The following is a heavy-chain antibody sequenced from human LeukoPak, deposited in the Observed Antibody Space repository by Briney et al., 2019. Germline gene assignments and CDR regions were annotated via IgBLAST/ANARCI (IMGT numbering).Heavy chain of an antibody. CDR3: ATTPYYYDSSGRPPPYYFDY. J-gene: IGHJ4*02. Sequence: GESLKISCKGSGYIFTNYWIGWVRQMPGKGLEWMGIIYPGDSDTRYSPSFQGQVTISADKSISTAYLQWSSLKASDTAMYYCATTPYYYDSSGRPPPYYFDYWGQGTLVTVSS. CDR2: IYPGDSDT. D-gene: IGHD3-22*01. CDR1: GYIFTNYW. V-gene: IGHV5-51*01.